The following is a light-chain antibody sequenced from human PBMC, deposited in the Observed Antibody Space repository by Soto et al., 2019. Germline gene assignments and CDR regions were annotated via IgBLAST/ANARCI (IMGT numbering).Light chain of an antibody. V-gene: IGKV3-20*01. J-gene: IGKJ1*01. CDR2: GAS. CDR3: QQYGKALWT. CDR1: QTVNNNN. Sequence: EIVLTQSPGTLSLSPGERATLSCRASQTVNNNNLAWYRQKPGQSPRLLISGASNRATGIPDRFSGSGSGTDFTLTISRVEPEDFAVYYCQQYGKALWTFGQGTKVEIK.